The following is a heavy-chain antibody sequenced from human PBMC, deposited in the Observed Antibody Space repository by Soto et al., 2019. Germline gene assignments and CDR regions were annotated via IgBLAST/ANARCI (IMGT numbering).Heavy chain of an antibody. CDR3: AKDAARHYYDISGPHY. V-gene: IGHV3-23*01. J-gene: IGHJ4*02. D-gene: IGHD3-22*01. Sequence: EVQLLESGGGLVQPGGSLRLSCAASGFTFSSYAMSWVRQAPGKGLEWVSAISGSGGSTYYADSVKGRFTISRDNSKNTLYLQMNSLRAEDTAVYYCAKDAARHYYDISGPHYWGQGTLVTVSS. CDR2: ISGSGGST. CDR1: GFTFSSYA.